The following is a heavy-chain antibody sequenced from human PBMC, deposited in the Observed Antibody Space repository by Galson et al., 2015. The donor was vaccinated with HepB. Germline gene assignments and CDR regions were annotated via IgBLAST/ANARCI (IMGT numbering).Heavy chain of an antibody. CDR1: GFTFSSFG. CDR3: ARWVADY. Sequence: SLRLSCAASGFTFSSFGMHWVRQAPGKGLEWVAVIWFDGSNKYYADSVKGRFTISRDNSKNTLYLQMDSLRVEDTAVYYCARWVADYWGQGTPVTVSS. V-gene: IGHV3-33*01. J-gene: IGHJ4*02. D-gene: IGHD2-15*01. CDR2: IWFDGSNK.